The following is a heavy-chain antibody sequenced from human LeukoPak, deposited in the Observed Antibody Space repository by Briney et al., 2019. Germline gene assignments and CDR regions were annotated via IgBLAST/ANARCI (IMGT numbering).Heavy chain of an antibody. CDR1: GYTFTGYY. D-gene: IGHD5-12*01. Sequence: GASVKVSCKASGYTFTGYYMHWVRQAPGQGLEWMGWINPNSGGTNYAQKFQGRVTMTGDTSISTAYMELSRLRSDDTAVYYCARDPLEYSGYDLEVYWGQGTLVTVSS. CDR3: ARDPLEYSGYDLEVY. CDR2: INPNSGGT. V-gene: IGHV1-2*02. J-gene: IGHJ4*02.